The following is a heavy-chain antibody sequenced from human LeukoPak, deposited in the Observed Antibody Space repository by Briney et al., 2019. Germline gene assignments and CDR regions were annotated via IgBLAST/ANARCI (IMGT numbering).Heavy chain of an antibody. Sequence: SETLSLTCTVSGDSISSSYWGWIRQPPGKGLDWIGYIYYSGTTKYNPSLKSRVTISVDTSKNQFSLKLSSVTAADTAVYYCARGLGDYGNYGNAFDMWGQGTLVTVSS. CDR2: IYYSGTT. V-gene: IGHV4-59*01. D-gene: IGHD4-11*01. J-gene: IGHJ3*02. CDR1: GDSISSSY. CDR3: ARGLGDYGNYGNAFDM.